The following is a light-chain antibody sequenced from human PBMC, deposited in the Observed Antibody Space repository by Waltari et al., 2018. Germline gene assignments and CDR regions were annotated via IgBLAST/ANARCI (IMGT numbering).Light chain of an antibody. Sequence: DIQMTQSPSTLSASVGDRVTITCPASQSVSRWLAWYQQKPGKAPKFLIYLASTLESGVPSRFSGSGSGTEFTLTISSLQPDDFATYYCQQYSTSSLYTFGQGTKLEI. J-gene: IGKJ2*01. CDR3: QQYSTSSLYT. CDR1: QSVSRW. V-gene: IGKV1-5*03. CDR2: LAS.